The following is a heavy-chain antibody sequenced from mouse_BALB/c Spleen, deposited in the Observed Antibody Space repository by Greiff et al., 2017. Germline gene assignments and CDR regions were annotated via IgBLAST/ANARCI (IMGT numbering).Heavy chain of an antibody. V-gene: IGHV1-87*01. D-gene: IGHD1-1*01. CDR2: IYPGDGDT. CDR1: GYTFTSYW. CDR3: ARGVGAGNDY. J-gene: IGHJ2*01. Sequence: QVQLKESGAELARPGASVKLSCKASGYTFTSYWMQWVKQRPGQGLEWIGAIYPGDGDTRYTQKFKGKATLTADKSSSTAYMQLSSLASEDSAVYYCARGVGAGNDYWGQGTTLTVSS.